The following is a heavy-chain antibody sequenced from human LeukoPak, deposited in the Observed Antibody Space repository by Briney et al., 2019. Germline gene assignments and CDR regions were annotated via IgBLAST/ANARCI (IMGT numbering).Heavy chain of an antibody. J-gene: IGHJ4*02. V-gene: IGHV4-59*08. D-gene: IGHD6-19*01. CDR3: ARSSLKIAVAGSDY. CDR1: GGSISSYY. Sequence: SETLSLTCSVSGGSISSYYWSWIRQPPGKGLEWIGYIYYSGSTNYNPSLKSRVTISVDTSKNQFSLKLSSVTAADTAVYYCARSSLKIAVAGSDYWGQGTLVTVSS. CDR2: IYYSGST.